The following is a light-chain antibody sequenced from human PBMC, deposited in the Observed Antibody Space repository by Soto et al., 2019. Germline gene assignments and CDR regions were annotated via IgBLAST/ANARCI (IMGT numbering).Light chain of an antibody. J-gene: IGLJ1*01. CDR3: SSYAGSSNV. CDR2: EVT. V-gene: IGLV2-14*01. CDR1: SSDVGAYNF. Sequence: QSALTQPASVSGSPGQSITISCTGSSSDVGAYNFVSWYQHHPGRAPKLILYEVTTRPSGVSSRFSGSKSGNTASLTISGLQADDEATYYCSSYAGSSNVFGTGTKVTVL.